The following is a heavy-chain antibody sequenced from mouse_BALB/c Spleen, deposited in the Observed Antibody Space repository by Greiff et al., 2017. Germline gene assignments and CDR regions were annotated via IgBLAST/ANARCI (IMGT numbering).Heavy chain of an antibody. Sequence: EVQRVESGGGLVKPGGSLKLSCAASGFTFSDYYMYWVRQTPEKRLEWVATISDGGSYTYYPDSVKGRFTISRDNAKNNLYLQMSSLKSEDTAMYYCARDMNYGSSYDAMDYWGQGTSVTVSS. D-gene: IGHD1-1*01. J-gene: IGHJ4*01. CDR3: ARDMNYGSSYDAMDY. CDR2: ISDGGSYT. CDR1: GFTFSDYY. V-gene: IGHV5-4*02.